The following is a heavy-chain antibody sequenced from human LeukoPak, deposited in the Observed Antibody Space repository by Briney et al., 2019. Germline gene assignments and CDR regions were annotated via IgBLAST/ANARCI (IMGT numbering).Heavy chain of an antibody. CDR1: GFTFSSYE. V-gene: IGHV3-48*03. J-gene: IGHJ3*02. CDR2: ISSSGSTI. CDR3: AATLGFPNAFDI. Sequence: PGGSLRLSCAASGFTFSSYEMNWVRQAPGKGLEWVSYISSSGSTIYYADSVKGRFTISRDNAKNSLYLQMNSLRAEDTAVYYCAATLGFPNAFDIWGQGTIVTVSS.